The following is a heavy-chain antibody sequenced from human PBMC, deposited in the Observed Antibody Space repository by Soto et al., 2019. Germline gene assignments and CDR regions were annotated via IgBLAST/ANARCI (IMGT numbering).Heavy chain of an antibody. Sequence: QAQVVQSGAEVRKPGSSVKLSCKASEGTFNSYAIAWVRQAPGQGLEWMGGINPYYNTLNYAQKFQDRVTITADDSTNTVYMELSSLRSDDTAVYFCASGASRWYPYCFDSWAQGTLVTVSS. D-gene: IGHD6-13*01. J-gene: IGHJ4*02. CDR1: EGTFNSYA. V-gene: IGHV1-69*01. CDR3: ASGASRWYPYCFDS. CDR2: INPYYNTL.